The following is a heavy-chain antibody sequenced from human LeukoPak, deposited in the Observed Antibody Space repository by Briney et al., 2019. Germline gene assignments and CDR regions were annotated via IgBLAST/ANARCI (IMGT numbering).Heavy chain of an antibody. D-gene: IGHD2-15*01. CDR1: GYTFTGYY. J-gene: IGHJ4*02. CDR3: ARDSPRHCSGGSCYPL. Sequence: ASVKVSCKASGYTFTGYYIHWVRQAPGQGLEWMGRVNPNSGGADYAQKFQGRVTMTRDTSISTAYMELSRLRSDDTAVYYCARDSPRHCSGGSCYPLWGQGTLVTVSS. CDR2: VNPNSGGA. V-gene: IGHV1-2*06.